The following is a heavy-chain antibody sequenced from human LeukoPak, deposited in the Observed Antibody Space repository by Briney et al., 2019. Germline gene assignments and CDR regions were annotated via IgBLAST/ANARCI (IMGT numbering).Heavy chain of an antibody. CDR2: ISSSSSYI. CDR1: GFTFSSYS. CDR3: ARDLGAVPAAVETDY. Sequence: PGGSLRLSCAASGFTFSSYSMNWVRQAPGKGLEWVSSISSSSSYIYYADSVKGRFTISRDNAKNSLYLQMNSLRAEDTAVYYCARDLGAVPAAVETDYWGQGTLVTVSS. J-gene: IGHJ4*02. V-gene: IGHV3-21*01. D-gene: IGHD2-2*01.